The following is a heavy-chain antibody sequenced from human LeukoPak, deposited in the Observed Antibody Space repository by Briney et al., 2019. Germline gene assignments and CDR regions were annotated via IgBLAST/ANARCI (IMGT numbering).Heavy chain of an antibody. D-gene: IGHD3-3*01. Sequence: GGSLRLSCAASGFTFSSYSMNWVRQAPGKGLEWVSYISSSSSTIYYADSVKGRFTISRDNARNSLYLQMNSLRDEDTAVYYCARGGHVLRFLEWLTSWGQGTLVTVSS. CDR2: ISSSSSTI. J-gene: IGHJ4*02. CDR1: GFTFSSYS. V-gene: IGHV3-48*02. CDR3: ARGGHVLRFLEWLTS.